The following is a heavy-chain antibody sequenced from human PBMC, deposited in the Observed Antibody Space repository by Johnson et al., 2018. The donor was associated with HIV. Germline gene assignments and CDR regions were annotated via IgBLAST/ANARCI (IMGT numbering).Heavy chain of an antibody. Sequence: QVQLVESGGGVVQPGRSLRLSCAASGFTFRDYYMIWIRQAPGRGLEWVSYISSSGTAKYYADSVKGRFTISRDNAKNSLYLQMNSLRAEDTAVYYCARDSLAHDAFDIWGQGTMVTVSS. V-gene: IGHV3-11*04. J-gene: IGHJ3*02. CDR1: GFTFRDYY. CDR3: ARDSLAHDAFDI. CDR2: ISSSGTAK.